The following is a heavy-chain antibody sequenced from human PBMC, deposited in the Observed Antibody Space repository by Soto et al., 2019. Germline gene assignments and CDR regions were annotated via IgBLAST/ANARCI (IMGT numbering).Heavy chain of an antibody. CDR1: GFSLSTSGVG. J-gene: IGHJ5*02. V-gene: IGHV2-5*01. CDR3: AHSIVATITSSDNWFDP. Sequence: SGPTLVNPTQTLTLTCTFSGFSLSTSGVGVGWIRQPPGKTLEWLGLIYWNDDRRYSPSLKTRLTITKDTSKNQVVLTVTNMDPVDTATYYCAHSIVATITSSDNWFDPWGQGTLVTVSS. CDR2: IYWNDDR. D-gene: IGHD5-12*01.